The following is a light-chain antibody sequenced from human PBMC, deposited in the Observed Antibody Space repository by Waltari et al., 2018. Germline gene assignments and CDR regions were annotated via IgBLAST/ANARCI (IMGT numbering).Light chain of an antibody. CDR2: GNS. J-gene: IGLJ3*02. V-gene: IGLV1-40*01. Sequence: QSVLTQPPSVSGAPGQRVTISCPGSSSNIGAGYDVHWYQQLPGTAPKLLIYGNSNRPSGVPDGFSGSKSGTSASLAITGLQAVDEADYYCQSYDSSLSGWVFGGGTKLTVL. CDR3: QSYDSSLSGWV. CDR1: SSNIGAGYD.